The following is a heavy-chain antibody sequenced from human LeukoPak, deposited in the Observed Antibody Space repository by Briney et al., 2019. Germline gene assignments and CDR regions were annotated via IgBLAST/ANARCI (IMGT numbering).Heavy chain of an antibody. Sequence: LTGGSLRLSCAASGFTFSSYAMHWVRQAPGKGLEWVALISYDGSINDYADSVKGRFTISRENSKNRLYLQMNSLRAEDTAVYYCARAEGYGGELDSWGQGTLVTVSS. CDR1: GFTFSSYA. J-gene: IGHJ4*02. V-gene: IGHV3-30*04. CDR2: ISYDGSIN. D-gene: IGHD4-23*01. CDR3: ARAEGYGGELDS.